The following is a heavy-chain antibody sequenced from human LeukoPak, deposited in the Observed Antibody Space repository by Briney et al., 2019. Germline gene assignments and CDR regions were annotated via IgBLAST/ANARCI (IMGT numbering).Heavy chain of an antibody. CDR3: ASDSTGTTLGY. CDR2: INTGNGNT. Sequence: GASVKVSCKASGYTFTSYGIHWVRQAPGQRLEWMGWINTGNGNTEYSQKFQGRVTITRDTSASTAYMELSSLRSEDTAVYYCASDSTGTTLGYWGQGTLVTVSS. J-gene: IGHJ4*02. D-gene: IGHD1-7*01. V-gene: IGHV1-3*04. CDR1: GYTFTSYG.